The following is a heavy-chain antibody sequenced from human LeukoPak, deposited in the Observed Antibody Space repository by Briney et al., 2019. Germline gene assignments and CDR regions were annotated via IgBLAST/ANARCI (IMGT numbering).Heavy chain of an antibody. J-gene: IGHJ4*02. V-gene: IGHV3-23*01. Sequence: GGSLRLSCAASGFTFSSYAMSWVRQAPGKGLEWVSTISGSGGRTYYADSMKGRFTISRDNSKNTLYLQMSSLRAEDTAVYYCAKRWASFEGPINGYWGQGALVTVSS. CDR3: AKRWASFEGPINGY. CDR2: ISGSGGRT. D-gene: IGHD2-8*01. CDR1: GFTFSSYA.